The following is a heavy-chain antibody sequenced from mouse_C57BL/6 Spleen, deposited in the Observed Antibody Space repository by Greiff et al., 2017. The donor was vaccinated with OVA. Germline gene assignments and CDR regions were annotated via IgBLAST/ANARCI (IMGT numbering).Heavy chain of an antibody. D-gene: IGHD2-12*01. J-gene: IGHJ4*01. Sequence: EVMLVESGGGLVKPGGSLKLSCAASGFTFSDYGMHWVRQALEKGLEWVAYISSGSSTIYYADTVKGRFTISRDNAKNTLFLQMTSLRSEDTAMYYCSRLRRDYAMDYWGQGTSVTVSS. V-gene: IGHV5-17*01. CDR3: SRLRRDYAMDY. CDR2: ISSGSSTI. CDR1: GFTFSDYG.